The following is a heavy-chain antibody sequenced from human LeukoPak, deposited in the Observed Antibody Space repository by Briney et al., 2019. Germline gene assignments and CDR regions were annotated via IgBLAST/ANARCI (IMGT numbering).Heavy chain of an antibody. Sequence: GGSLRLSCAASGFIASSNYMNWVRQAPGKGLEWVSVIYGGGNIYYADSVKGRFTISRDNSKNTLYLQMDSLRAEDTAVYYCARGAGYNYPYYFDYWGQGTLVTVSS. V-gene: IGHV3-53*01. J-gene: IGHJ4*02. CDR1: GFIASSNY. CDR3: ARGAGYNYPYYFDY. D-gene: IGHD5-24*01. CDR2: IYGGGNI.